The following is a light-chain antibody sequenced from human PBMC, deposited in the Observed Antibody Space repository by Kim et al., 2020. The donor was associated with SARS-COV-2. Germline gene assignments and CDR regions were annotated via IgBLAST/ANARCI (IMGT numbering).Light chain of an antibody. J-gene: IGKJ1*01. CDR3: QNYNGAPWK. CDR2: AAS. CDR1: QGISNY. V-gene: IGKV1-27*01. Sequence: ASVGDRVTITYRASQGISNYLAWYQQKPGKVPRLLIYAASALKSGVPSRFSGSGSETDFTLTIGRLQPEDVATYYCQNYNGAPWKFGQGTKVDI.